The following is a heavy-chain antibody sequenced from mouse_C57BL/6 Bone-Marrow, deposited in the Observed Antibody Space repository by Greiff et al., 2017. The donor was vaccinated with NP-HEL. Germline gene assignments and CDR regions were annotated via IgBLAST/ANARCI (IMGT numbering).Heavy chain of an antibody. J-gene: IGHJ3*01. D-gene: IGHD1-1*01. CDR1: GFTFSDYY. CDR3: ARQGYYGSSYRAWFAY. Sequence: EVQGVESGGGLVQPGGSLKLSCAASGFTFSDYYMYWVRQTPEKRLEWVAYISNGGGSTYYPDTVKGRFTIARDNAKNTLYLQMSRLKSEDTAMYYCARQGYYGSSYRAWFAYWGQGTLVTVSA. V-gene: IGHV5-12*01. CDR2: ISNGGGST.